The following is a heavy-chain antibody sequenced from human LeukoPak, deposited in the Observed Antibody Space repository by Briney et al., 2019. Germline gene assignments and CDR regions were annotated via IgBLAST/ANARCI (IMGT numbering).Heavy chain of an antibody. CDR3: ARELWFGESHYYGMDV. CDR1: GYTFTGYY. D-gene: IGHD3-10*01. V-gene: IGHV1-2*02. CDR2: INPNSGGT. Sequence: GASVKVSCKASGYTFTGYYMHWVRQAPGQGLEWMGWINPNSGGTNYAQKFQGRVTMTRDTSISTAYMELSRLRSDDTAVYYCARELWFGESHYYGMDVWGQGTRSPSP. J-gene: IGHJ6*02.